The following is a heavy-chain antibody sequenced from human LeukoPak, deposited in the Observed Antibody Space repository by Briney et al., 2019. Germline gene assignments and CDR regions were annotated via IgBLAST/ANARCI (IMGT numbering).Heavy chain of an antibody. J-gene: IGHJ3*02. CDR3: AGGGSGDAFDI. D-gene: IGHD1-26*01. V-gene: IGHV3-21*01. CDR1: GFTFSSYS. Sequence: GGSLRHSCAASGFTFSSYSMNWVRQAPGKGLEWVSSISSSSSYIYYADSVKGRFTISRDNAKNSLYLQMNSLRAEDTAVYYCAGGGSGDAFDIWGQGTMVTVSS. CDR2: ISSSSSYI.